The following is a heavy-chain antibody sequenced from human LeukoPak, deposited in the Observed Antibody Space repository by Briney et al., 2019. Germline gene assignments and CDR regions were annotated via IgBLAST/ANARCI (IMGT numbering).Heavy chain of an antibody. CDR2: IYYSGST. CDR3: ASSVIHTRRSGYYYPDAFDI. CDR1: GGSIGSYY. D-gene: IGHD3-22*01. Sequence: SETLSLTCTVSGGSIGSYYWSWIRQPPGKGLEWIGYIYYSGSTNYNPSLKSRVTISVDTSKNQFSLKLSSVTAADTAVYYCASSVIHTRRSGYYYPDAFDIWGQGTMVTVSS. J-gene: IGHJ3*02. V-gene: IGHV4-59*01.